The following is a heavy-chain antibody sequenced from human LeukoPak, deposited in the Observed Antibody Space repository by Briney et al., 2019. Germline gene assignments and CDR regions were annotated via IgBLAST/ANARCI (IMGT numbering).Heavy chain of an antibody. V-gene: IGHV3-23*01. Sequence: GGSLRLSCSASGFTFSSYAMTWVRQAPGKGLEWVSTVSSSDSSSYYADSVKGRFTISRDNSKNTLYLQMSSLRAEDTAVHYCAKSPTYYYDTSGKRYFDLWGRGTLVTVSS. CDR2: VSSSDSSS. CDR1: GFTFSSYA. CDR3: AKSPTYYYDTSGKRYFDL. D-gene: IGHD3-22*01. J-gene: IGHJ2*01.